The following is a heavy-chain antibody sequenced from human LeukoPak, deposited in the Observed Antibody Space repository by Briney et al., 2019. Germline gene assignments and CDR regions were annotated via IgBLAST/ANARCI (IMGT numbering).Heavy chain of an antibody. CDR3: ARDTALPPYDSSGYPRDYYYGMDV. Sequence: SQTLSLTCAISGDSVSSNSAAWIWIRQSPSRGLEWLGRTYYRSKWYNDYAVSVKSRITINPDTSKNQFSLQLNSVTPEDTAVYYCARDTALPPYDSSGYPRDYYYGMDVWGQGTTVTVSS. D-gene: IGHD3-22*01. CDR1: GDSVSSNSAA. CDR2: TYYRSKWYN. V-gene: IGHV6-1*01. J-gene: IGHJ6*02.